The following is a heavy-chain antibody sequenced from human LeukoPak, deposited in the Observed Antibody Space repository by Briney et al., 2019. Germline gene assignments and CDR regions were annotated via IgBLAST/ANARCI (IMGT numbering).Heavy chain of an antibody. CDR3: AKKGTVTPYYYYYYMDV. V-gene: IGHV3-23*01. D-gene: IGHD4-17*01. J-gene: IGHJ6*03. CDR1: GFTFSSYA. CDR2: ISGSGGST. Sequence: PGGSLRLSCAASGFTFSSYAMSWVRQAPGKGLEWVSAISGSGGSTYYADSVKGRFTISRDNSKNTLYLQMNSLRAEDTAVYYCAKKGTVTPYYYYYYMDVWGKGTTVTVS.